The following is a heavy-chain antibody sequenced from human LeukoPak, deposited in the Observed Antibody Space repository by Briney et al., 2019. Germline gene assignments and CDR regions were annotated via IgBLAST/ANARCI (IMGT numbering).Heavy chain of an antibody. CDR3: ATVPLGIVVVTGNAFDI. CDR1: GYTFTSYY. Sequence: ASVKVSCKASGYTFTSYYMHWVRQAPGQGLEWMGGFDPEDGETIYAQKFQGRVTMTEDTSTDTAYMELSSLRSEDTAVYYCATVPLGIVVVTGNAFDIWGQGTMVTVSS. J-gene: IGHJ3*02. CDR2: FDPEDGET. D-gene: IGHD2-21*02. V-gene: IGHV1-24*01.